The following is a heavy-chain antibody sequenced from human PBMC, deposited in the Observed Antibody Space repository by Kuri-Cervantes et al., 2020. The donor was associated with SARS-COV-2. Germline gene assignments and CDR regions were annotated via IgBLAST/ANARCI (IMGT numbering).Heavy chain of an antibody. V-gene: IGHV3-7*04. CDR3: AREDVVPATSRGYYYNNGMDV. D-gene: IGHD2-15*01. Sequence: GESLKISCAASGFTFTSYWMSWVRQAPGKGLEWVANIKPDGSDKYYVDSVKGRFTISRDNAKNSLYLQMNSLRPEDTAVYYCAREDVVPATSRGYYYNNGMDVWGQGTTVTVSS. CDR1: GFTFTSYW. CDR2: IKPDGSDK. J-gene: IGHJ6*02.